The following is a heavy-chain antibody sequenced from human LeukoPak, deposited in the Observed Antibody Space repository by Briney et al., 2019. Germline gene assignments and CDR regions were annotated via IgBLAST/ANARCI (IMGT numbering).Heavy chain of an antibody. V-gene: IGHV3-74*01. CDR3: ARDYYYGMDV. Sequence: GGSLRHSCAASGFTFSTYWMHWVRQAPGKGLEWVSRINPDGITTTCADSVKGRFTISRDNAKNTLFLQMNSLRAEDTAVYYCARDYYYGMDVWGQGTTITVSS. CDR2: INPDGITT. CDR1: GFTFSTYW. J-gene: IGHJ6*02.